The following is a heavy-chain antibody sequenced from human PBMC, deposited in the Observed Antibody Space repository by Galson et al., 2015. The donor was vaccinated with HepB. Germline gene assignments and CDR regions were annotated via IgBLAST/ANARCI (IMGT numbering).Heavy chain of an antibody. J-gene: IGHJ4*02. CDR1: GFTFSSYE. V-gene: IGHV3-48*03. CDR2: ISSSGSTK. D-gene: IGHD3-3*01. CDR3: AREGDPYNYWSALDF. Sequence: SLRLSCAASGFTFSSYEMNYVRQAPGKGLEWVSYISSSGSTKYYADSVKGRFTISRDNSKNALYLQMNSLGAEDTAVYHCAREGDPYNYWSALDFWGQGTLVTVSS.